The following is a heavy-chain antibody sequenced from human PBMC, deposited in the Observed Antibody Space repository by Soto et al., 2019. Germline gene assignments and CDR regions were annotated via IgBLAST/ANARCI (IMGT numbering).Heavy chain of an antibody. CDR3: AWTYYYDSSGYSKFPSWY. CDR2: IYYSGST. D-gene: IGHD3-22*01. J-gene: IGHJ4*02. CDR1: GGSISSSSYY. V-gene: IGHV4-39*01. Sequence: SETLSLTCTVSGGSISSSSYYCGWIRQPPGKGLEWIGSIYYSGSTCYNPSLKSRVTISVDTSKNQFSLKLSSVTAADTAVYYCAWTYYYDSSGYSKFPSWYWGQGTLVTASS.